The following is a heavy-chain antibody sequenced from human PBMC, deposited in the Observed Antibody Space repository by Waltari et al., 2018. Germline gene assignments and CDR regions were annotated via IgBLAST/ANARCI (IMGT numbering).Heavy chain of an antibody. Sequence: EVQLVESGGGLVQPGGSLRLSCAASGFTFSSYAMSWVRQAPGKGLEWVSAISGSGGSTYYADSVKGRFTISRDNSKNTLYLQMNSLRAEDTAVYYCAKGGQASSDKRRAEYYFDYWGQGTLVTVSS. V-gene: IGHV3-23*04. D-gene: IGHD6-25*01. CDR1: GFTFSSYA. J-gene: IGHJ4*02. CDR2: ISGSGGST. CDR3: AKGGQASSDKRRAEYYFDY.